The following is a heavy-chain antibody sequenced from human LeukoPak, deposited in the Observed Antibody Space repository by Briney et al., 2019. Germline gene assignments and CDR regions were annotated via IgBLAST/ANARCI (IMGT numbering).Heavy chain of an antibody. CDR3: AREGGDYYGSGSYSGFDY. CDR1: GFTVSSNY. V-gene: IGHV3-66*01. CDR2: IYSGGST. J-gene: IGHJ4*02. Sequence: GGSLRLSCAASGFTVSSNYMSWVRQAPGKGLEWVSVIYSGGSTYYADSVKDRFTISRDNSKNTLYLQMNSLRAEDTAVYYCAREGGDYYGSGSYSGFDYWGQGTLVTVSS. D-gene: IGHD3-10*01.